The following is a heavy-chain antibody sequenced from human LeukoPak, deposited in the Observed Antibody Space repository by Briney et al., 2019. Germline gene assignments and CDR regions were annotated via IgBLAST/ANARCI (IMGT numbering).Heavy chain of an antibody. D-gene: IGHD6-6*01. V-gene: IGHV3-21*01. Sequence: GGSLRLSCAASGFTFSSYAMTWVRQAPGKGLEWVAAMSGSGTTTYSADSVKGRFTISRDNAKNSLYLQMDSLRAGDAAVYYCARTSGESTAALRAPFDYWGQGTLATVSS. CDR2: MSGSGTTT. J-gene: IGHJ4*02. CDR1: GFTFSSYA. CDR3: ARTSGESTAALRAPFDY.